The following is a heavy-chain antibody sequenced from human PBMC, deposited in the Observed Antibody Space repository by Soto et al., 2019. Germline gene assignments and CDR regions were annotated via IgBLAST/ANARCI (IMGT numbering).Heavy chain of an antibody. CDR1: GFTFSDYY. J-gene: IGHJ5*02. D-gene: IGHD3-22*01. Sequence: GGSLRLSCAASGFTFSDYYMSWIRQAPGKGLEWVSYISSSGSTIYYADSVKGRFTISRDNAKNSLYLQMNSLRAEDTAVYYCARAVGSPYYYDSSGYYNGFDPWGQGTLVTVSS. V-gene: IGHV3-11*01. CDR3: ARAVGSPYYYDSSGYYNGFDP. CDR2: ISSSGSTI.